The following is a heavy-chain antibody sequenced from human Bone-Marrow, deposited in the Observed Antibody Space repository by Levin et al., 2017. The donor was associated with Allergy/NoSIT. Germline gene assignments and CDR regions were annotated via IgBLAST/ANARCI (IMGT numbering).Heavy chain of an antibody. D-gene: IGHD6-13*01. V-gene: IGHV1-8*01. CDR3: ARGPRGAAADSSVFDY. CDR1: GYTFTSYD. J-gene: IGHJ4*02. CDR2: MNPNSGNT. Sequence: GESLKISCKASGYTFTSYDINWVRQATGQGLEWMGWMNPNSGNTGYAQKFQGRVTMTRNTSISTAYMELSSLRSEDTAVYYCARGPRGAAADSSVFDYWGQGTLVTVSS.